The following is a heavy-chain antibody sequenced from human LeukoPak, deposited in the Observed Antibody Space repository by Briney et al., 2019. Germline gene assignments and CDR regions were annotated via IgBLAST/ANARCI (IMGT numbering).Heavy chain of an antibody. CDR3: AKMKGQRLNDYCMDV. CDR1: GLLLRNFA. V-gene: IGHV3-23*01. CDR2: TAGSGGSS. Sequence: PGGSLRLSCGASGLLLRNFATRWVRQAAGEALEGVSGTAGSGGSSYCAHPVRRRLTISRDNAKNALYLQMNSLRADDTALYYCAKMKGQRLNDYCMDVWGKGTTVSVSS. J-gene: IGHJ6*03.